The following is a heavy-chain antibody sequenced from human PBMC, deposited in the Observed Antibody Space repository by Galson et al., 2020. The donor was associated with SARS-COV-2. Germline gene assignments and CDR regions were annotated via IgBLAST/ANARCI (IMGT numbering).Heavy chain of an antibody. CDR3: ARGALNPIHYGSGINYYYYMDV. Sequence: GGSLRLSCAASGFTFSSYDMHWVRQATGKGLEWVSAIGTAGDTYYPGSVKGRFTISRENAKNSLYLQMNSLRAGDTAVYYCARGALNPIHYGSGINYYYYMDVWGKGTTVTVSS. CDR2: IGTAGDT. J-gene: IGHJ6*03. V-gene: IGHV3-13*01. CDR1: GFTFSSYD. D-gene: IGHD3-10*01.